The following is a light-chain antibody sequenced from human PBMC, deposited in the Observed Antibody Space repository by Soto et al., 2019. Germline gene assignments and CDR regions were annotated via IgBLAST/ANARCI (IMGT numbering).Light chain of an antibody. CDR1: QDISNY. CDR2: DAS. V-gene: IGKV1-33*01. J-gene: IGKJ4*01. Sequence: DIQMTQSPSSLSASVGDRVTITCQASQDISNYLNWYQQKPGKAPKLLIYDASNLETGVPSRFSGSGSGTDFTLTINSLQPEDFATYYCQQANSFPSFGGGTKVDIK. CDR3: QQANSFPS.